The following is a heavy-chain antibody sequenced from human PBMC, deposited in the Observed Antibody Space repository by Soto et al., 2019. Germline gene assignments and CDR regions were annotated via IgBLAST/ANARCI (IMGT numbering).Heavy chain of an antibody. Sequence: ESLKISCKGSGYSFTSYWISWVRQMPGKGLEWMGRIDPSDSYTNYSPSFQGHVTVSADKSISTAYLQWSSLKASDTAMYYCARRGTAMPSYGMDVWGQGTTVTVSS. CDR2: IDPSDSYT. V-gene: IGHV5-10-1*01. J-gene: IGHJ6*02. D-gene: IGHD5-18*01. CDR1: GYSFTSYW. CDR3: ARRGTAMPSYGMDV.